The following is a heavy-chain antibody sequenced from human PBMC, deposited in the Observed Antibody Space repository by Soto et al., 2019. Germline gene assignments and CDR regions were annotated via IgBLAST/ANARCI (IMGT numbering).Heavy chain of an antibody. D-gene: IGHD2-2*01. CDR3: AKDTSGDGRIGFDY. CDR1: GFTFSSYS. V-gene: IGHV3-23*01. Sequence: GGSLRLSGAAPGFTFSSYSMSWVRQAPGKGLEWVSAISGSGVSTYYADSVKGRFTISRDNSKNTLYLQMNSLRAEDTAVYYCAKDTSGDGRIGFDYWGQGTLVTVSS. J-gene: IGHJ4*02. CDR2: ISGSGVST.